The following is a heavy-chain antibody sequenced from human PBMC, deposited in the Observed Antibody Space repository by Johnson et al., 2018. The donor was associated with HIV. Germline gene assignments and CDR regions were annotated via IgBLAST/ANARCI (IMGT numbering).Heavy chain of an antibody. V-gene: IGHV3-15*01. J-gene: IGHJ3*02. CDR1: GFTFTNAW. D-gene: IGHD3-22*01. CDR2: IKSKTDGGTT. Sequence: VQLVESGGGLVQPGGSLRLSCAASGFTFTNAWMTWVRQAPGKGLEWVGRIKSKTDGGTTDYAAPVKGRFTISRDDSKHTLYLQMNSLKTEDTAVYYCRSWGSSGYYAPFYHDAFDIWGQGTMVTVSS. CDR3: RSWGSSGYYAPFYHDAFDI.